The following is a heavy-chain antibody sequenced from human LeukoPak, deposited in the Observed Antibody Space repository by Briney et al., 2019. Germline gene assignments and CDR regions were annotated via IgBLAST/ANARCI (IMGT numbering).Heavy chain of an antibody. CDR2: IYYSGST. Sequence: PSETLSLTCTVSGGSISSYYWSWIRQPPGKGLEWIGYIYYSGSTNYNPSLKSRVTISVDTSKNQFSLKLSSVTAADTAVYYCARRPRKASGSYEYWFDPWGQGTLVTVST. J-gene: IGHJ5*02. CDR3: ARRPRKASGSYEYWFDP. CDR1: GGSISSYY. D-gene: IGHD3-10*01. V-gene: IGHV4-59*08.